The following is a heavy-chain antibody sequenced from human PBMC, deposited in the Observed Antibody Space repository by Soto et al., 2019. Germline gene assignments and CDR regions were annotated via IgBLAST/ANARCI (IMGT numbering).Heavy chain of an antibody. CDR3: VKDLLQNTVPTCGS. J-gene: IGHJ5*02. Sequence: QVQLVESGGGVVQPGRSLRLSCAASGFTFDSYGMHWGRQAPGKGLEWVAVISSDGNNKYYVDSVKGRFSIYRDNFNNILYLQMSSLRVEDTAVYYCVKDLLQNTVPTCGSWGQGTLVTVSS. CDR2: ISSDGNNK. CDR1: GFTFDSYG. V-gene: IGHV3-30*18. D-gene: IGHD4-17*01.